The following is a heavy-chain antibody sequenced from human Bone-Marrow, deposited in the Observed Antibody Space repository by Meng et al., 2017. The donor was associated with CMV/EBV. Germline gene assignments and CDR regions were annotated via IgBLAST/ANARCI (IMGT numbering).Heavy chain of an antibody. CDR2: IGTAGDT. Sequence: GESLKISCAASGFTFSSYDMHWVRQATGKGLEWVSAIGTAGDTYYPGSVKGRFTISRENAKNSLYLQMNSLRAGDTAVYYCARDHRDSSGHYYGMDVWGQGTTVTGSS. D-gene: IGHD3-22*01. J-gene: IGHJ6*01. V-gene: IGHV3-13*01. CDR1: GFTFSSYD. CDR3: ARDHRDSSGHYYGMDV.